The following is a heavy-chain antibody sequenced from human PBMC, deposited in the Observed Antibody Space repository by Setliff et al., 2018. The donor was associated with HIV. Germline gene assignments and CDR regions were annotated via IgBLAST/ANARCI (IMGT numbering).Heavy chain of an antibody. D-gene: IGHD4-17*01. J-gene: IGHJ4*02. CDR2: INHSGST. CDR1: GGSFSGYY. V-gene: IGHV4-34*01. Sequence: SETLSLTCAVYGGSFSGYYWSWIRQPPGKGLEWIGEINHSGSTNYNPSLKSRVTISVDTSKNQFSLKLSSVTAADTAVYYCARDYGEFEGYWGQGTLVTVSS. CDR3: ARDYGEFEGY.